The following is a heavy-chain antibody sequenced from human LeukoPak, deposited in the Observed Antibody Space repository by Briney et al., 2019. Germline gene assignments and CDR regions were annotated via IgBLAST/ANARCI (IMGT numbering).Heavy chain of an antibody. CDR1: GFTFDDYA. CDR2: ISWNSGSI. CDR3: AKPQYYDILTGYLRGNAFDI. V-gene: IGHV3-9*01. D-gene: IGHD3-9*01. Sequence: GGSLRLSCAASGFTFDDYAMHWVRQAPGKGLGWVSGISWNSGSIGYADSVKGRFTISRDNAKNSLYLQMNSLRAEDTALYYCAKPQYYDILTGYLRGNAFDIWGQGTMVTVSS. J-gene: IGHJ3*02.